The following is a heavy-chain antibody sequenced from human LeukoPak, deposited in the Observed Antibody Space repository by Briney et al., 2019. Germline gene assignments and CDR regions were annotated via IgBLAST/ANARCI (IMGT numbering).Heavy chain of an antibody. CDR3: ARDYTGYFP. V-gene: IGHV3-7*03. D-gene: IGHD3-9*01. CDR2: IKTDGSEK. Sequence: PGGSLRLSCVASGFTVSGVYMSWVRQAPGKGLEWVANIKTDGSEKYYVDSVKGRFTISRDNAKNSLYLQMNSLRAEDTAVYYCARDYTGYFPWGQGTLVIVSS. CDR1: GFTVSGVY. J-gene: IGHJ5*02.